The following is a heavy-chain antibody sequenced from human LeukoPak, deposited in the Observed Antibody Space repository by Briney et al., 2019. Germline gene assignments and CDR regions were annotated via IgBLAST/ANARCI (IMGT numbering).Heavy chain of an antibody. Sequence: NPSETLSLTCTVSGGSISSTNWWSWVRQPPGKGLEWIGEIYHSGSTNYNPSLKSRVTLSVDTSKNQFSLKLSSVTAADTAVYYCARTTWQLELPYYYYYYMDVWGKGTTVTISS. CDR3: ARTTWQLELPYYYYYYMDV. CDR2: IYHSGST. D-gene: IGHD1-26*01. V-gene: IGHV4-4*02. J-gene: IGHJ6*03. CDR1: GGSISSTNW.